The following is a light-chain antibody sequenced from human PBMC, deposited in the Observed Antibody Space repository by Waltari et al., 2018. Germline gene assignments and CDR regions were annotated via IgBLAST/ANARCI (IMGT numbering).Light chain of an antibody. V-gene: IGLV3-19*01. J-gene: IGLJ2*01. CDR1: SLRTYY. Sequence: SSELTQDPAVSVALGQTVRITCQGDSLRTYYVSWFHQKPVHAPAIVIYGKNNRTSGIPDRFSASSSGSTASLTIIGTQAEDEADYYCHSRDSSGDVVIGGGTKLTVV. CDR2: GKN. CDR3: HSRDSSGDVV.